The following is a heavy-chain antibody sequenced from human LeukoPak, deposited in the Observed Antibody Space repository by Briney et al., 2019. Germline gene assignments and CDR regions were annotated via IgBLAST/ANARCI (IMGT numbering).Heavy chain of an antibody. CDR3: ARAKTYFYDTSGIGTFDI. Sequence: SETLSLTCTVSGDSISTYYWSWIRRPAGKGLEWIGRIYISGSTNYNPSLKSRVTMSVDTSKNQFSLKLSSVTAADTAVYYCARAKTYFYDTSGIGTFDIWGQGTKVTVSS. J-gene: IGHJ3*02. CDR1: GDSISTYY. CDR2: IYISGST. D-gene: IGHD3-22*01. V-gene: IGHV4-4*07.